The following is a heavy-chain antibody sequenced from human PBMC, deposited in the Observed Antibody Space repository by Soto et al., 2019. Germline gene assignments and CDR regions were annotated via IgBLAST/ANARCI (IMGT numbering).Heavy chain of an antibody. CDR2: ISGSGYNT. Sequence: GGSLRLSCAASGFTFSSYGMSWVRQAPGKGLEWVSAISGSGYNTYYADSMKGRFTISRDNSKNTLYLQMNSLRAEDTAVYYCAGRYGSEIYPYYWGQGTLVTVSS. CDR1: GFTFSSYG. J-gene: IGHJ4*02. D-gene: IGHD3-10*01. CDR3: AGRYGSEIYPYY. V-gene: IGHV3-23*01.